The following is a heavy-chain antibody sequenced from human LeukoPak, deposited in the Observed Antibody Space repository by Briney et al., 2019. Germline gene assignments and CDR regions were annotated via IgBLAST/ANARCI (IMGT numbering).Heavy chain of an antibody. J-gene: IGHJ4*02. V-gene: IGHV4-38-2*02. CDR1: GYSISSGYY. Sequence: PSETLSLTCTVSGYSISSGYYWGWIRQPPGKGPEWIGNMYHSGTAHYNPSLKSRVTISIDTSKNQFSLRLSSVTAADTAVYYCARYYGSGSFDQLGQGTLVTVSS. CDR2: MYHSGTA. D-gene: IGHD3-10*01. CDR3: ARYYGSGSFDQ.